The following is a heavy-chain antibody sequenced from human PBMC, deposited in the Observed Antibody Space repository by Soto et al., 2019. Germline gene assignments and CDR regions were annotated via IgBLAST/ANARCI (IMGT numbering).Heavy chain of an antibody. CDR1: GGTISGTKW. CDR2: IYHSGST. J-gene: IGHJ5*02. V-gene: IGHV4-4*02. Sequence: QVQLLESGPGLVKPSGTLSLTCAVSGGTISGTKWWNWVRQPPGKGLEWIGEIYHSGSTNYNPSLKSRVTMSVDKSKNDISLRLTSVTAADTAVYYCAESSSYNKWFGPWGQGTLVTVSS. D-gene: IGHD2-2*01. CDR3: AESSSYNKWFGP.